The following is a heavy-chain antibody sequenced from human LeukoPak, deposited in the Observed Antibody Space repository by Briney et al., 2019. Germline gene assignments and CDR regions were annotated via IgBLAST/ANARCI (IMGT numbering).Heavy chain of an antibody. Sequence: GGSLRLSCTASGFSFSSYAMSWLRQPLGKGLEWVSAISDSGGATYYADSVKGRFTSSRDNSRSALYLQMNSLRAEDTAVYYCAKDRIFTAGAGAFDIWGQGTMVTLSS. D-gene: IGHD6-13*01. CDR2: ISDSGGAT. CDR1: GFSFSSYA. CDR3: AKDRIFTAGAGAFDI. V-gene: IGHV3-23*01. J-gene: IGHJ3*02.